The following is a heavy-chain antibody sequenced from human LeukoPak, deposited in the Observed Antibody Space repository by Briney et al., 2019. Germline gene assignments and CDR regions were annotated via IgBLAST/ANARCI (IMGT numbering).Heavy chain of an antibody. V-gene: IGHV3-7*01. Sequence: PGGSLRLSCEASGFSFSSYWMSWVRQAPGKGLEWVAHIKQDGSEKYYVDSVKGRFTISRDNAKNSLYLQMNSLRAEDTAVYYCARDRIPGYCTSGSCTTDYWGQGTLVTVSS. CDR1: GFSFSSYW. D-gene: IGHD2-15*01. CDR2: IKQDGSEK. J-gene: IGHJ4*02. CDR3: ARDRIPGYCTSGSCTTDY.